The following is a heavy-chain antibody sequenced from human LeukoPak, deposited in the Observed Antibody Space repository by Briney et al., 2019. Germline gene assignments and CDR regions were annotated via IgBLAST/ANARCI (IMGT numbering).Heavy chain of an antibody. CDR2: IGGSGGDT. Sequence: GGSLRLSCAASGFTVSSNYMSWVRQAPGKGLEWVSGIGGSGGDTFYADSVRGRFTVSRDNSKNTLFLQIDSLRTEDTAVYYCVPLGGLGYYKYGMDVWGRGTTATVSS. D-gene: IGHD3/OR15-3a*01. CDR1: GFTVSSNY. V-gene: IGHV3-53*01. J-gene: IGHJ6*02. CDR3: VPLGGLGYYKYGMDV.